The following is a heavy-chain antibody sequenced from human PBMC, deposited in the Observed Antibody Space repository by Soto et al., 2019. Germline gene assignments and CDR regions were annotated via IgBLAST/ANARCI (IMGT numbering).Heavy chain of an antibody. CDR3: CHTWV. CDR2: INEDGSEE. V-gene: IGHV3-7*01. D-gene: IGHD1-26*01. CDR1: GFSISDYW. Sequence: EVQMVGSGGGLVQPGGSLRLSCAASGFSISDYWMSWVRQGPGKGLEWGGNINEDGSEENYWDSVKGRFTLSRDNARNSLYLQMNSLSVEDTAVYYCCHTWVGGQGTLVTVSS. J-gene: IGHJ4*02.